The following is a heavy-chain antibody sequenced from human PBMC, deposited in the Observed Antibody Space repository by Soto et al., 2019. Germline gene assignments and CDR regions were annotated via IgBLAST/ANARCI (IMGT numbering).Heavy chain of an antibody. Sequence: SQTLSLTCAISGDSVSSNSAAWNWIRQSPSRGLEWLGRTYYRSKWYNEYLTSVESRITINPDTSKNQFSLQLNSVTPEDTAVYYCTREAYCSSDCLTRGSYYGIDVWGQGTTVTVSS. CDR2: TYYRSKWYN. CDR3: TREAYCSSDCLTRGSYYGIDV. J-gene: IGHJ6*02. CDR1: GDSVSSNSAA. D-gene: IGHD2-21*02. V-gene: IGHV6-1*01.